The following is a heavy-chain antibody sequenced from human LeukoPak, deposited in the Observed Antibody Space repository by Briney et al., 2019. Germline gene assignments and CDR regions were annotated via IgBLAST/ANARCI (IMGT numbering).Heavy chain of an antibody. D-gene: IGHD2-21*02. V-gene: IGHV3-13*01. CDR2: IGTAGEI. J-gene: IGHJ6*04. CDR3: ARDIVVVTAILDV. Sequence: GGSLRLSCAASGFTFRSYDMHWVRQATGKGLEWVSSIGTAGEIYYPGSVKGRFTISRENAKNSLYLQMNSLRAEDTAVYYCARDIVVVTAILDVWGKGTTVTVSS. CDR1: GFTFRSYD.